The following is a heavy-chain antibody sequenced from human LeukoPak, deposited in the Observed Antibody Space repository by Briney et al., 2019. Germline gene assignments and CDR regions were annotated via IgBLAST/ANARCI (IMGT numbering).Heavy chain of an antibody. CDR3: ARGHHYYDSSAYYY. V-gene: IGHV3-74*01. CDR2: INSDGSTT. Sequence: GGSLRLSCAASRFNVNNYWMHWVRQAPGKGLVWVSRINSDGSTTSYAASVKGRFTISRDTAKNTLYLQMNSLRAEDTAVYYCARGHHYYDSSAYYYWGQGTLVTVSS. J-gene: IGHJ4*02. CDR1: RFNVNNYW. D-gene: IGHD3-22*01.